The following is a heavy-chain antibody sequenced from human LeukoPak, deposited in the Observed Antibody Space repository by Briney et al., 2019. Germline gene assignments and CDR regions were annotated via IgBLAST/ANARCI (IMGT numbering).Heavy chain of an antibody. CDR1: GLSLSSFG. D-gene: IGHD3-22*01. CDR2: ISYDGSNK. J-gene: IGHJ4*02. V-gene: IGHV3-30*19. CDR3: ARDHDSSGYYYDY. Sequence: GGSLRLSCAASGLSLSSFGMHWVRQAPGKGLEWVAVISYDGSNKYYADSVKGRFTISRDNSKNTLYLQMNSLRAEDTAVYYCARDHDSSGYYYDYWGQGTLVTVSS.